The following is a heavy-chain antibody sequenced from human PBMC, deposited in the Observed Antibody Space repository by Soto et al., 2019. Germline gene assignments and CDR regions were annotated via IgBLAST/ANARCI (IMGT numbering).Heavy chain of an antibody. D-gene: IGHD2-15*01. J-gene: IGHJ4*02. CDR3: AKDGLGSCTGGTCYGSDY. V-gene: IGHV3-23*01. CDR2: ISGSGASI. Sequence: EVQLLESGGNLVQPGGALRRSCAASGFTFSSYVMSWVRQAPGKGLEWVSTISGSGASIYDADSVKGRFTISRDNSKNTAYLQMNSLRAEDTAVYYCAKDGLGSCTGGTCYGSDYWGQGTLVTVSS. CDR1: GFTFSSYV.